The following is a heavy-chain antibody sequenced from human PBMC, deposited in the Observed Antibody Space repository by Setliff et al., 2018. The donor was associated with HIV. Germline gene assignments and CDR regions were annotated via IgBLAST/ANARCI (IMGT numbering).Heavy chain of an antibody. CDR3: ARDKWASGFDF. Sequence: GGSLRLSCAASRFDFNNYWMCWVRQAPGKGLEWVSYISMSSHTSVIYSDSVKGRFTISRDNARNSFYLQMNSLSVDDTAVYFCARDKWASGFDFWGHGTLVTVSS. D-gene: IGHD1-26*01. J-gene: IGHJ4*01. CDR2: ISMSSHTSV. V-gene: IGHV3-48*01. CDR1: RFDFNNYW.